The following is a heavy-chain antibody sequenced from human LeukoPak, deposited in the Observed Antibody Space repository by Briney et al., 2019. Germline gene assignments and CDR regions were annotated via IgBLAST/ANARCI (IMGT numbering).Heavy chain of an antibody. V-gene: IGHV1-2*04. CDR3: ASSLKGYYYDSSGYLHAFDI. Sequence: ASVKVSCKASGYTFTGYYMHWVRQAPGQGLEWMGWINPNSGGTNYAQKFQGWATMTRDTSISTAYMELSRLRSDDTAVYYCASSLKGYYYDSSGYLHAFDIWGQGTMVTVSS. J-gene: IGHJ3*02. CDR2: INPNSGGT. CDR1: GYTFTGYY. D-gene: IGHD3-22*01.